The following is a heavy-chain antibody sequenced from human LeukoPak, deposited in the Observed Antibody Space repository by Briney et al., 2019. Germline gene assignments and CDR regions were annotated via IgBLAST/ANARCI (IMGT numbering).Heavy chain of an antibody. J-gene: IGHJ3*02. V-gene: IGHV4-39*07. Sequence: PSETLSLTCTVSGGSISSSSYYWGWIRQPPGKGLEWIGSSYYGGSTYYNPSLKSRVTISVDTSKNQFSLKLSSVTAADTAVYFCARGPRYYYGSGSRAAFDIWGQGTMVTVSS. CDR1: GGSISSSSYY. D-gene: IGHD3-10*01. CDR3: ARGPRYYYGSGSRAAFDI. CDR2: SYYGGST.